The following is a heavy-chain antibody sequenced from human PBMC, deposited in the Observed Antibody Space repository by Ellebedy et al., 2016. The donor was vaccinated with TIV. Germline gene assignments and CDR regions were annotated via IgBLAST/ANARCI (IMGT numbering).Heavy chain of an antibody. V-gene: IGHV3-53*01. J-gene: IGHJ6*02. Sequence: GESLKISCAASGFTVSSNFMSWVRQAPGKGLEWVSVIYSGGGTYYADSVKGRFTISRDNSKNTLYLQMNSLRAEDTAVYSCARDRVYCGGDCCFSYSYYGMDVWGQGTTVTVSS. CDR1: GFTVSSNF. D-gene: IGHD2-21*02. CDR3: ARDRVYCGGDCCFSYSYYGMDV. CDR2: IYSGGGT.